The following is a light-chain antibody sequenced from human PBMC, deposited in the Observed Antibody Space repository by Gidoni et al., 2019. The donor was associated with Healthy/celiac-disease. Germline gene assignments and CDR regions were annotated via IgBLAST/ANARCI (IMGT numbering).Light chain of an antibody. CDR3: QQYNNWPPIT. CDR1: QSISGN. CDR2: GAS. V-gene: IGKV3D-15*01. J-gene: IGKJ5*01. Sequence: EIVMTQSPATLSVSPGERATLSCRASQSISGNLAWYQQKPGQAPRLLIYGASTRATGIPARFSGSGSGTDFTLSISSLQSEDIAVYYCQQYNNWPPITFGQGTRLQVK.